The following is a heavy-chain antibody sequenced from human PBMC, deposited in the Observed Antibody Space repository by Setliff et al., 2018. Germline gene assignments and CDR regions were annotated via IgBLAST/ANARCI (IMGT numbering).Heavy chain of an antibody. J-gene: IGHJ4*02. CDR3: AREPVEPSQYFHYISGYYDY. D-gene: IGHD3-22*01. CDR1: GLTFGDYA. Sequence: PGGSLRLSCTASGLTFGDYAMGWVRQAPGKGLEWVGYIRSKAYGETTEYAASVEDRFTISRDDPKNTAYLQMNSLKTDDTGVYYCAREPVEPSQYFHYISGYYDYWGQGTLVTVSS. V-gene: IGHV3-49*04. CDR2: IRSKAYGETT.